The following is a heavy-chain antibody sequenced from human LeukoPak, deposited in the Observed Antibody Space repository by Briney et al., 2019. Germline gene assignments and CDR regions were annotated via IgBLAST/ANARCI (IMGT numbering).Heavy chain of an antibody. CDR2: IIPIFGTA. J-gene: IGHJ6*03. CDR3: ATPTYYDFWSGYSNTYYYYYMDV. V-gene: IGHV1-69*13. Sequence: SVKVSCKASGGTFSSYAISWVRQAPGQGLEWMGGIIPIFGTANYAQKFQGRVTITADESTSTAYMELSSLRSEDTAVYYCATPTYYDFWSGYSNTYYYYYMDVWGKGTRSPSP. D-gene: IGHD3-3*01. CDR1: GGTFSSYA.